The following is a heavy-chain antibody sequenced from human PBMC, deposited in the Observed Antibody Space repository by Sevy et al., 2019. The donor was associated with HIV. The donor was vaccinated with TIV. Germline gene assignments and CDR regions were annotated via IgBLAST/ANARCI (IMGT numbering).Heavy chain of an antibody. CDR3: AKKGGPGYSYVYDH. D-gene: IGHD5-18*01. V-gene: IGHV3-23*01. J-gene: IGHJ4*02. Sequence: GGSLRLSCVASGFTFSKSGMSWVRQAPGKGLEWVSSVAGSGGDTNYAESVKGRFRISRDNSKNTLYLQMDILRAEDTAVYYCAKKGGPGYSYVYDHWGQGTLVTVSS. CDR2: VAGSGGDT. CDR1: GFTFSKSG.